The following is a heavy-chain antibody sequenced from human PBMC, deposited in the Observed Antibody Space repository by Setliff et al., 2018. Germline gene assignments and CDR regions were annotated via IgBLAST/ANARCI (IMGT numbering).Heavy chain of an antibody. CDR1: GGSFSGYY. D-gene: IGHD6-19*01. CDR2: INHSGST. J-gene: IGHJ6*03. Sequence: SETLSLTCAVYGGSFSGYYWSWIRQPPGKGLEWIGEINHSGSTNYNPSLKSRVTISVDTSKNQFSLKLSSVTAADTSVYYCARAIYSSGWYLRYYYYMDVWGKGTTVTVSS. V-gene: IGHV4-34*01. CDR3: ARAIYSSGWYLRYYYYMDV.